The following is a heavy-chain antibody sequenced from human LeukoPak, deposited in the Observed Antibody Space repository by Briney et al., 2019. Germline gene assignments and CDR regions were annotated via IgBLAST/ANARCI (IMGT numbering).Heavy chain of an antibody. CDR3: ARSSIYYYDSSGYYSFFAY. CDR2: ISSSSSYI. CDR1: GFTFSSYS. D-gene: IGHD3-22*01. J-gene: IGHJ4*02. V-gene: IGHV3-21*01. Sequence: KTGGSLRLSCTACGFTFSSYSMNWLRQARGKGLVWVSSISSSSSYIYYADSVKARFTISRHNAKNSLYLQMNSLRAEDTAVYYCARSSIYYYDSSGYYSFFAYWGQGTLVTVSS.